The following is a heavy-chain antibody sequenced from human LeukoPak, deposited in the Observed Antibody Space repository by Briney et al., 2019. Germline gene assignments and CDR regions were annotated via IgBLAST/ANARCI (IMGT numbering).Heavy chain of an antibody. Sequence: GGSLRLSCAASGFTFSSYWMNWARQAPGKGLEWVSVIYSGGSTYYADSVKGRFTISRDNSKNTLYLQMNSLRAEDTAVYYCASTSYYYDSSGYYSGEDYWGQGTLVTVSS. D-gene: IGHD3-22*01. CDR3: ASTSYYYDSSGYYSGEDY. CDR1: GFTFSSYW. J-gene: IGHJ4*02. V-gene: IGHV3-53*01. CDR2: IYSGGST.